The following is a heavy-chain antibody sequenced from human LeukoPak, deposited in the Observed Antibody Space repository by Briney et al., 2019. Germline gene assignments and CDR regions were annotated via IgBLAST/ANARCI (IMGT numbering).Heavy chain of an antibody. V-gene: IGHV1-69*04. CDR1: GGTFSSYA. Sequence: SVKVSCKASGGTFSSYAISWVRQAPGQGLEWMGRIIPILGIANYAQKFQGRVTITADKSTSTAYMALSSLRSEDTAVYYCARDYYDSSGTIDYWGQGTLVTVSS. J-gene: IGHJ4*02. CDR3: ARDYYDSSGTIDY. D-gene: IGHD3-22*01. CDR2: IIPILGIA.